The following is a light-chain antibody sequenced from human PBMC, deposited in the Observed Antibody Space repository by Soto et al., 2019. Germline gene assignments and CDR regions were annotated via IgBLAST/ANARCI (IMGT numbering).Light chain of an antibody. V-gene: IGKV3-15*01. CDR2: GAS. CDR3: QQYQDWPLIT. J-gene: IGKJ5*01. Sequence: EVLMTQSPGTLSVSPGERATLSCRASQSVSAYLAWYQQKPGQAPRLLIYGASTRATGIPARFSGSGSGTEFTLTISSLQSEDFALYYCQQYQDWPLITFGQGTRLEI. CDR1: QSVSAY.